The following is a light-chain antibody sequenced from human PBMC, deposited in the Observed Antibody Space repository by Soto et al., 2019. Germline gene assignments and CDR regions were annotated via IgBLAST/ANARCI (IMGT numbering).Light chain of an antibody. V-gene: IGKV1-8*01. CDR3: QQYYNYPHT. J-gene: IGKJ2*01. Sequence: AIRMTQSPSSFSASTGDRVTITCRASQGIGSDLAWYQQKPGKAPTLLIYAISTLQSGVPSRFSGSGSGTDFTLTISCLQSEDFATYYCQQYYNYPHTFGQGTKLEIK. CDR2: AIS. CDR1: QGIGSD.